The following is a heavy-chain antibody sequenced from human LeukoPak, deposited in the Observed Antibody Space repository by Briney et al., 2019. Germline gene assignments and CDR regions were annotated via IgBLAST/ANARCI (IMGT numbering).Heavy chain of an antibody. Sequence: SETLSLTCTVSGGSVSSGSNYWSWIRQPPGKGLEWIGYIHYSGSTSHNPALKSRVTISVDTSKNQFSPKLSSVTAADTAVYYCARVLYGSGTYYFDYWGQGTLVTVSS. CDR1: GGSVSSGSNY. D-gene: IGHD3-10*01. V-gene: IGHV4-61*01. J-gene: IGHJ4*02. CDR2: IHYSGST. CDR3: ARVLYGSGTYYFDY.